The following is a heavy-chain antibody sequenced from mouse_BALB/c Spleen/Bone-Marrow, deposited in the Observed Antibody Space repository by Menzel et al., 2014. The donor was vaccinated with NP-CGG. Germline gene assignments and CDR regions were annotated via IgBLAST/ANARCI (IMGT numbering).Heavy chain of an antibody. V-gene: IGHV4-1*02. D-gene: IGHD1-1*01. J-gene: IGHJ1*01. CDR2: INPDSSTI. CDR1: GFDFSRYW. CDR3: ARLNYYGNLFV. Sequence: EVMLVESGGGLVQPGGSLKLSCAAPGFDFSRYWMSWVRQAPGKGLEWIGEINPDSSTINYTPSLKDKFIISRDNAKNTLYLQMSKVRSEDTSFYYCARLNYYGNLFVWGAGTTVTVSS.